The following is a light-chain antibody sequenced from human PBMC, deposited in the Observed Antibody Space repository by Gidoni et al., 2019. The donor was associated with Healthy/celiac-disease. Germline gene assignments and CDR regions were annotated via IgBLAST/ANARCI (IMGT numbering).Light chain of an antibody. J-gene: IGKJ1*01. V-gene: IGKV1-39*01. CDR2: AAS. CDR3: QQRYSTPLT. CDR1: QSISSY. Sequence: DIQMTQSPSSLSASVGDRGTIPCRASQSISSYLNWYQQKPGKAPKLLIYAASSLASGVPSRFSGSGSGTDFTLTISSLEPEDFAVYYCQQRYSTPLTFGQGTKVEIK.